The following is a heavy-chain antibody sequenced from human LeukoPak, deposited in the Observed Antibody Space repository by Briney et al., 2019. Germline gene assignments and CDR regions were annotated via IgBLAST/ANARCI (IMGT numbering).Heavy chain of an antibody. J-gene: IGHJ4*02. CDR2: IYYSGST. CDR3: ARVEAYYGSGSTIDY. CDR1: GGSISSYY. Sequence: SGTLSLTCTVSGGSISSYYWSWIRQPPGKGLEWIGYIYYSGSTNYNPSLKSRVTISVDTSKNQFSLKLSSVTAADTAVYYCARVEAYYGSGSTIDYWGQGTLVTVSS. D-gene: IGHD3-10*01. V-gene: IGHV4-59*12.